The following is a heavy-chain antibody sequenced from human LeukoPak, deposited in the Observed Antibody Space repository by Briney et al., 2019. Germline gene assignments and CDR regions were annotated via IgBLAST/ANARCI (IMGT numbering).Heavy chain of an antibody. J-gene: IGHJ4*02. D-gene: IGHD6-19*01. CDR3: ARAGGSGWPGY. Sequence: PGRSLRLSCAASGFTFSSYAMHWVRQAPGKGLEWVAVISYDGSNKYYADSVKGRFTISRDNSKNTLYLQMNSLRAEDTAVYYCARAGGSGWPGYWGQGTLVTVSS. CDR1: GFTFSSYA. V-gene: IGHV3-30-3*01. CDR2: ISYDGSNK.